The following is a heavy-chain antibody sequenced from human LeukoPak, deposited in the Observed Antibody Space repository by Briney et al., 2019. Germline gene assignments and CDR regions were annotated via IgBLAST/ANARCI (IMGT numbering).Heavy chain of an antibody. CDR2: IIPIFGTL. V-gene: IGHV1-69*05. D-gene: IGHD6-13*01. Sequence: SVKVSCKASGGTFNNFVFSWVRQAPGQGLEWMGGIIPIFGTLNYARKLQGRVTITTDESTRTAYMELRSLRSEDTAVYYCARVAAAGTPDWFDPWGQGTLVTVSS. J-gene: IGHJ5*02. CDR1: GGTFNNFV. CDR3: ARVAAAGTPDWFDP.